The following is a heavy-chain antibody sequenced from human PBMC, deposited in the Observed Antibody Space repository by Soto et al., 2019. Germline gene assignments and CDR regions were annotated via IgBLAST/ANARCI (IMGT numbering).Heavy chain of an antibody. J-gene: IGHJ5*02. CDR3: ARRMAYSSSSMNWFDP. CDR1: GGSISSSSYY. CDR2: IYYSGST. D-gene: IGHD6-6*01. V-gene: IGHV4-39*01. Sequence: SETLSLTCTVSGGSISSSSYYWGWIRQPPGKGLEWIGSIYYSGSTYYNPSLKSRVTISVDTSKNQFSLKLSSVTAADTAVYYCARRMAYSSSSMNWFDPWGQGTLVTVS.